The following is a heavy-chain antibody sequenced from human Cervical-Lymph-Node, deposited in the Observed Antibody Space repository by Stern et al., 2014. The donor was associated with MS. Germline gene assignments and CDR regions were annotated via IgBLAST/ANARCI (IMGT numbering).Heavy chain of an antibody. D-gene: IGHD2-15*01. CDR3: AHSRVKYCRGGTCYSSLFDY. J-gene: IGHJ4*02. V-gene: IGHV2-5*02. Sequence: QITLKESGPTLVKPTQTVTLTCTLSGFSVATAGVGVGWIRQPPGKALEWLALICWDDDKLYSPSFKNRLTIIKDPSKNQVVLTMTNVDPVDTATYYCAHSRVKYCRGGTCYSSLFDYWGQGTLVTVSS. CDR1: GFSVATAGVG. CDR2: ICWDDDK.